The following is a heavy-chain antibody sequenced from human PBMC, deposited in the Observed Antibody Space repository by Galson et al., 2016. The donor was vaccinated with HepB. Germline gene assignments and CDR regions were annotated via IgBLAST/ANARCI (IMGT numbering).Heavy chain of an antibody. Sequence: SLRLSCAASGFTLSDYYMSWIRQAPGKGLEWVSYISSRSTYSNYADSLKGRFTISRDNAKDSLFLQLNSLTVDDTAIYYCARVGFNWGADYGYFDLWGRGTLVTVSS. J-gene: IGHJ2*01. CDR2: ISSRSTYS. CDR3: ARVGFNWGADYGYFDL. V-gene: IGHV3-11*06. D-gene: IGHD7-27*01. CDR1: GFTLSDYY.